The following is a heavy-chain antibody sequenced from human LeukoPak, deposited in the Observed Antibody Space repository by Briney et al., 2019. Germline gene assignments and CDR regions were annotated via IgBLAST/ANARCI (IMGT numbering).Heavy chain of an antibody. CDR3: ARDHHRRLYDSQARDTFDI. J-gene: IGHJ3*02. Sequence: GGSLRLSCAASGFTFSSYWMHWVRQAPGKGLVWVSRISNVGGNTSYADSVKGRFAISRDNAKNSLYLQMNSLRAEDTAVYYCARDHHRRLYDSQARDTFDIWGQGTMVTVSS. CDR2: ISNVGGNT. V-gene: IGHV3-74*01. CDR1: GFTFSSYW. D-gene: IGHD3-22*01.